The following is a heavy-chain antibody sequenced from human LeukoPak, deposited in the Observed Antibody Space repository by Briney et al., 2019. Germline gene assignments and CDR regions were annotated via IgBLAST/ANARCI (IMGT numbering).Heavy chain of an antibody. CDR3: AKEFMVRGVPATDY. V-gene: IGHV3-30*18. CDR2: ISYDGSNK. J-gene: IGHJ4*02. D-gene: IGHD3-10*01. CDR1: GFTFSSYG. Sequence: GGSLRLSCAASGFTFSSYGMHWVRQAPGKGLEWVAVISYDGSNKYYADSVKGRFTISRDNSKNTLYLQMNGLRAEDTAVYYCAKEFMVRGVPATDYWGQGTLVTVSS.